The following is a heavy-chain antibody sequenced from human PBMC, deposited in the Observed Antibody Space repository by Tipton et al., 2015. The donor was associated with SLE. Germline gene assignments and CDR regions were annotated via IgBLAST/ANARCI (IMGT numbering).Heavy chain of an antibody. Sequence: TLSLTCGVYGESFLGYFWTWIRQPPGKGLEWIGEIIHSGTTNYNPSLKSRVSISVDTSKNQFSLKLSSVTAADTAVYYCARVAPAEVFDYWGQGTLVTVPS. CDR1: GESFLGYF. CDR3: ARVAPAEVFDY. D-gene: IGHD2-2*01. V-gene: IGHV4-34*12. CDR2: IIHSGTT. J-gene: IGHJ4*02.